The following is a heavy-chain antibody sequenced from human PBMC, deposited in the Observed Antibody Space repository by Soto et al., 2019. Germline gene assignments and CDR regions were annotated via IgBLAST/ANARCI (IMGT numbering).Heavy chain of an antibody. CDR1: GFTFSSYG. D-gene: IGHD4-17*01. V-gene: IGHV3-30*02. CDR3: AKDYASHLNGMDV. J-gene: IGHJ6*02. CDR2: IWYDGSNK. Sequence: GGSLRLSCAASGFTFSSYGMHWVRQAPGKGLEWVAVIWYDGSNKYYADSVKGRFTISGDNSKNTLYLQMNSLRAEDTAVYYCAKDYASHLNGMDVWGQGTTVTVSS.